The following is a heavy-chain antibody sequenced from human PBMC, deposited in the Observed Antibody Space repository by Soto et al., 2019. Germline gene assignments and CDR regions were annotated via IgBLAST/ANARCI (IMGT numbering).Heavy chain of an antibody. CDR1: GYTFTSYG. D-gene: IGHD3-10*01. CDR2: ISAYNGNT. Sequence: ASVKVSCKASGYTFTSYGISWVRQAPGQGLEWMGWISAYNGNTNYAQKLQGRVTMTTDTSTSTAYMELRSLRSDDTAVYYCARDQFYYGSGSYYKPFDYWGQGTLVTVSS. V-gene: IGHV1-18*01. CDR3: ARDQFYYGSGSYYKPFDY. J-gene: IGHJ4*02.